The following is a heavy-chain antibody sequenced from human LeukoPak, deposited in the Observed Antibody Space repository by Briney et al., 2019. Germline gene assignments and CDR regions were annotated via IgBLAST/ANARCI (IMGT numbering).Heavy chain of an antibody. CDR3: TRVADTGYFDY. CDR1: GFNLRSFS. CDR2: ISYSGGTT. V-gene: IGHV3-64*02. J-gene: IGHJ4*02. Sequence: PGGSLRLSCAASGFNLRSFSMHWVRQAPGKGLEYVSAISYSGGTTYYADSVTGRFTISRDDSKNTLYLQKGSLRAEDMAVYYCTRVADTGYFDYWGQGTLVTVSS. D-gene: IGHD2-8*02.